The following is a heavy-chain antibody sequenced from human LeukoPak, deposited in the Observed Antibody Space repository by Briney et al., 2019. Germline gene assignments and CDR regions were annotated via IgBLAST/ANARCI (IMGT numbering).Heavy chain of an antibody. CDR2: INHSGST. V-gene: IGHV4-34*01. Sequence: SETLSLTCAVYGGSFSGYYWGWIRQPPGKGLEWIGEINHSGSTNYNPSLKSRVTISVDTSKNQFSLKLSSVTAADTAVYYCARGAWSYYDFWSGRGVPIYFDYWGQGTLVTVSS. CDR1: GGSFSGYY. D-gene: IGHD3-3*01. CDR3: ARGAWSYYDFWSGRGVPIYFDY. J-gene: IGHJ4*02.